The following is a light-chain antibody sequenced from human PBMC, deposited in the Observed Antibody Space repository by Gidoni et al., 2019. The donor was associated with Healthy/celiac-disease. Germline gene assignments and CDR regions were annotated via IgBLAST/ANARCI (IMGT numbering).Light chain of an antibody. CDR1: QSISSW. J-gene: IGKJ2*01. CDR3: QQYNSYPYT. Sequence: DIQMTQSPSTLSATVGDRVTITCRASQSISSWLAWYQQKPGKAPKLLIYDASSLESGVPSRFSGSGSGTEFTLTISSLQPDDFATYYCQQYNSYPYTFGQGTMLEIK. CDR2: DAS. V-gene: IGKV1-5*01.